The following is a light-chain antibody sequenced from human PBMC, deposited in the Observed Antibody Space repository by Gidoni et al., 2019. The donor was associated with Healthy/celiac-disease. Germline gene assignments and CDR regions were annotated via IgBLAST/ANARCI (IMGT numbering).Light chain of an antibody. Sequence: DIQMTQSPSTLSASVGDRVTITCRASQSISSWLAWYQQKPGKAPKLLIYKASSLESWVPSMFCGRGSGTEFTLTISSLQPYDFATYYCQQYNSYSPWTFGQGTKVEIK. CDR3: QQYNSYSPWT. CDR2: KAS. CDR1: QSISSW. V-gene: IGKV1-5*03. J-gene: IGKJ1*01.